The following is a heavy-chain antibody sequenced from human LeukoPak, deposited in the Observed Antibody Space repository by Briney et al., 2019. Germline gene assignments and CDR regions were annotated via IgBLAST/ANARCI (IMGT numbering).Heavy chain of an antibody. J-gene: IGHJ4*02. Sequence: ASVTVSCKASGYTFISYAMHWVRQAPGQRLEWMGWINAGNGNTKYSQKFQGRVTITRDTSASTAYMELSSLRSEDTAVYYCAMHVDTAMVFDYWGQGTLVTVSS. CDR1: GYTFISYA. D-gene: IGHD5-18*01. V-gene: IGHV1-3*01. CDR2: INAGNGNT. CDR3: AMHVDTAMVFDY.